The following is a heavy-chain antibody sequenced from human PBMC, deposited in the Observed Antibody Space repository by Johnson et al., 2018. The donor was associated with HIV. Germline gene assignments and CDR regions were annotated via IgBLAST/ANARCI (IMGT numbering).Heavy chain of an antibody. CDR1: GFTFSSYA. CDR2: ISSNGGST. Sequence: VQLVASGGGLVQPGGSLRLSCAASGFTFSSYAMHWVRQAPGKGLEYVSAISSNGGSTYYATSVKGRFTISRDNSKNTLYLQMGSLRAEDMAVYYCARGTVCGGDCYSRAFDIWGQGTMVTVSS. J-gene: IGHJ3*02. V-gene: IGHV3-64*01. D-gene: IGHD2-21*02. CDR3: ARGTVCGGDCYSRAFDI.